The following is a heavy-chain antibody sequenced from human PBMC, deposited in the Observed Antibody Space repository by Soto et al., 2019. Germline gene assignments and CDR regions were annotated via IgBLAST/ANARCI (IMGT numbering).Heavy chain of an antibody. CDR2: ISYDGSNK. D-gene: IGHD1-26*01. Sequence: GGSLRLSCAASGFTFSSYAMHWVRQAPGKGLEWVAVISYDGSNKYYADSVKGRFTISRDNSKNTLYLQMNSLRAEDTAVYYCVLTARFTGSYWGQGTLVTVSS. J-gene: IGHJ4*02. CDR3: VLTARFTGSY. CDR1: GFTFSSYA. V-gene: IGHV3-30-3*01.